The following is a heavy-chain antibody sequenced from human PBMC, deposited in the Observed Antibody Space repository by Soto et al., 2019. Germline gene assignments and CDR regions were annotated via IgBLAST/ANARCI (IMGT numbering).Heavy chain of an antibody. J-gene: IGHJ4*02. Sequence: QVQLVQSGAEVKRPGSSVKVSCKASGGIFSSYAISWLRQAPGQGLEWMGAVIPVLGQAYYAQALQDRVTMTGDESTRTAYMEMSSLTSEDTAVYFFASGGGVGAPPGADYWGQGTLVTVSS. D-gene: IGHD1-26*01. CDR3: ASGGGVGAPPGADY. CDR2: VIPVLGQA. CDR1: GGIFSSYA. V-gene: IGHV1-69*01.